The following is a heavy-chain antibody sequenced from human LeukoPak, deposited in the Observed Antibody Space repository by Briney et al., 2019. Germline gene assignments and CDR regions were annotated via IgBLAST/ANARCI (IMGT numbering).Heavy chain of an antibody. J-gene: IGHJ4*02. D-gene: IGHD1-26*01. CDR3: ARQAIVGHTGRHFDY. CDR2: IYYSGST. V-gene: IGHV4-39*01. CDR1: GGSISSSSYY. Sequence: PSETLSLTCTVSGGSISSSSYYWGWIRQPPGKGLEWIGSIYYSGSTYYNPSLKSRVTISVDTSKNQFSLKLSSVTAADTALYYCARQAIVGHTGRHFDYWGQGTLVTVSS.